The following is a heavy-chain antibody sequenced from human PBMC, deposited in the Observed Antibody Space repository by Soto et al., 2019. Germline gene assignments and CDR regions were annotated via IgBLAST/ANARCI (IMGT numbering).Heavy chain of an antibody. CDR1: GFTFRSHG. D-gene: IGHD3-16*01. J-gene: IGHJ4*02. V-gene: IGHV3-33*01. Sequence: QVQLVQSGGGVVQPGRSLTLSCAASGFTFRSHGMHWIRQAPGKGLEWVAGIWYDGSNKYYADSVRGRFTISRDNSEDILYLQMTNLRADDTAMYYCARWGNYKIADYWGQGTLVTVSS. CDR2: IWYDGSNK. CDR3: ARWGNYKIADY.